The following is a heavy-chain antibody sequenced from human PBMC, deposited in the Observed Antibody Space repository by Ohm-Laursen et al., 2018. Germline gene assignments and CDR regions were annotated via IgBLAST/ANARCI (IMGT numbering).Heavy chain of an antibody. CDR3: ASDHCSGGSCYFDN. CDR1: GFMFSSRS. D-gene: IGHD2-15*01. Sequence: GSLRLSCAAAGFMFSSRSMNWVRQAPGKGLEWVSHISSRSSTKYYADSVKGRFTISRDNAKNSASLQMNSLRDEDTAVYYCASDHCSGGSCYFDNWGQGTLVTVSS. V-gene: IGHV3-48*02. J-gene: IGHJ4*02. CDR2: ISSRSSTK.